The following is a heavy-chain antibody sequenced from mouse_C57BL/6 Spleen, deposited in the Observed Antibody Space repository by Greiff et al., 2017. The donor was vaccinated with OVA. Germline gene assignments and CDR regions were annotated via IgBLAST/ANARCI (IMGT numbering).Heavy chain of an antibody. D-gene: IGHD2-4*01. V-gene: IGHV1-80*01. CDR2: IYPGDGDT. J-gene: IGHJ2*01. CDR1: GYAFSSYW. CDR3: ARNWDDYDEAYYFDY. Sequence: QVQLQQSGAELVKPGASVKISCKASGYAFSSYWMNWVKQRPGKGLEWIGQIYPGDGDTNYNGKFKGKATLTADKSSSTAYMQLSSLTSEDSAVYFCARNWDDYDEAYYFDYWGQGTTLTVSS.